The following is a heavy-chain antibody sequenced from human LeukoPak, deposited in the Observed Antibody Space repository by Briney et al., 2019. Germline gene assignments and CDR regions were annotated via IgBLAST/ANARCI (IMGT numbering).Heavy chain of an antibody. J-gene: IGHJ4*02. CDR2: IWYDGSNK. Sequence: QTGGSLRLSCAASGFTFSSYGMHWVRQAPGKGLEWVAVIWYDGSNKYYADSVKGRFTISRDNSKNTLYLQMNSLRAEDTAVYYCARDRGRGYSSSASGLDYWGQGTLVTVSS. V-gene: IGHV3-33*01. CDR1: GFTFSSYG. D-gene: IGHD6-13*01. CDR3: ARDRGRGYSSSASGLDY.